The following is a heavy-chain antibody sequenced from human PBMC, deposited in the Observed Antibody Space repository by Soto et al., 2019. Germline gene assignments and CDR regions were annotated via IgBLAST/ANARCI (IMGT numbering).Heavy chain of an antibody. CDR3: GPQRGGGGY. D-gene: IGHD6-25*01. CDR1: GFTVSNNY. V-gene: IGHV3-53*01. CDR2: IYSGGYT. J-gene: IGHJ4*02. Sequence: EVQLVESGGGLIQPGGSLRLSCAVSGFTVSNNYMSWVRQAPGKGLEGVSVIYSGGYTAYGDSVKGRFTISRDNSKNTLYLQKNSRGAAATGGYCGGPQRGGGGYWGQGTLVTVSS.